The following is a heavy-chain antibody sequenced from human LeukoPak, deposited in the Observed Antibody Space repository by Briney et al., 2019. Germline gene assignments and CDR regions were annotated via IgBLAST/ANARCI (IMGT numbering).Heavy chain of an antibody. V-gene: IGHV3-23*01. CDR2: ISDTGGSI. Sequence: GGSLRLSCAASGFTFSIYAMSWVRQAPGKGLEWVSTISDTGGSIYYADSVKGRFTISRDNSKNTLYLQMNNLRAEDTAVYYCAKLGYCTSTSCYSAYYHYMDVWGKGTTVTVSS. D-gene: IGHD2-2*01. J-gene: IGHJ6*03. CDR1: GFTFSIYA. CDR3: AKLGYCTSTSCYSAYYHYMDV.